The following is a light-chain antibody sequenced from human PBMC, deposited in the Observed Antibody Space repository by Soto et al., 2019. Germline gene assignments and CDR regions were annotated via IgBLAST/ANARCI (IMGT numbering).Light chain of an antibody. CDR2: DAS. CDR3: QRHSDWPPWT. J-gene: IGKJ1*01. Sequence: EIVLTHSPATLSLSPLERATLSCRASQSVSSKLAWYQQKAGQAPRLLIYDASIRATGIPDRFIGSGSGTECTLTITSLQSEDFAVYYCQRHSDWPPWTFGQGTKVDIK. V-gene: IGKV3-15*01. CDR1: QSVSSK.